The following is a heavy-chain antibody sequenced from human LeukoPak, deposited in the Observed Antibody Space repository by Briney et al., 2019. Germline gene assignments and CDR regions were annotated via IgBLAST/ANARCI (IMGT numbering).Heavy chain of an antibody. J-gene: IGHJ4*02. CDR3: ARRHCSSTSCSGIDY. CDR1: GFTFSSYA. CDR2: ISGSGGST. Sequence: GGSLRLSCAASGFTFSSYAMSWVRQAPGKGLEWVSAISGSGGSTYYADSVKGRFTISRDNSKNTLYLQMNSLRAEDTAVYYCARRHCSSTSCSGIDYWGQGTLVTVSS. V-gene: IGHV3-23*01. D-gene: IGHD2-2*01.